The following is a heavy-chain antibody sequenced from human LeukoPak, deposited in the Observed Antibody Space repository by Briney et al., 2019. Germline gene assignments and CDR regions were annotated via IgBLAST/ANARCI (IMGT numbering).Heavy chain of an antibody. D-gene: IGHD3-10*01. CDR2: INPNSGGT. CDR3: ARPSAPFGELLFDGYFDY. CDR1: GYTFTGYY. J-gene: IGHJ4*02. V-gene: IGHV1-2*02. Sequence: ASVKVSCKASGYTFTGYYMHWVRQAPGQGLEWMGWINPNSGGTNYAQKFQGRVTMTRDTSISTAYMELSRLRSDDTAVYYCARPSAPFGELLFDGYFDYWGQGTLVTVSS.